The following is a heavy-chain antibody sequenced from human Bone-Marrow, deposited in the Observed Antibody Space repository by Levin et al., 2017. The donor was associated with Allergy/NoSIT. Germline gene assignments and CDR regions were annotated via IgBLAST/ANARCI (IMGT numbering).Heavy chain of an antibody. CDR3: AKDNQLWFAFFADY. Sequence: GESLKISCAASGFTFSSYAMSWVRQAPGKGLEWVSAISGSGGSTYYADSVKGRFTISRDNSKNTLYLQMNSLRAEDTAVYYCAKDNQLWFAFFADYWGQGTLVTVSS. V-gene: IGHV3-23*01. CDR1: GFTFSSYA. D-gene: IGHD5-18*01. CDR2: ISGSGGST. J-gene: IGHJ4*02.